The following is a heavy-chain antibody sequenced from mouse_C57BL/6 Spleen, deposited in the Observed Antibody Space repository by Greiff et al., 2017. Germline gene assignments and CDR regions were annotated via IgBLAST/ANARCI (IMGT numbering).Heavy chain of an antibody. CDR1: GYTFTSYW. Sequence: VKLQQPGPELVKPGASVKLSCKASGYTFTSYWMHWVKQRPGQGLEWIGNINPSNGGTNYNEKFKSKATLTVDKSSSTACMQLSSLTSEASAVYYFARYDYGSSDYWGQGTTLTVSS. D-gene: IGHD1-1*01. J-gene: IGHJ2*01. CDR2: INPSNGGT. V-gene: IGHV1-53*01. CDR3: ARYDYGSSDY.